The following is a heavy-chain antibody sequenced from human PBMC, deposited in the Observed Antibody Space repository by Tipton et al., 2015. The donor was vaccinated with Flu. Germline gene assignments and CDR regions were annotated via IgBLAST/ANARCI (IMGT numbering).Heavy chain of an antibody. CDR2: INDSGSA. Sequence: LRLSCAVYGGTFSGYYWTWIRQPPGKRLEWIGEINDSGSANYNPSLKSQVTMSVDTSKNQFSLKVKSVTAADTAVYYCARGRDYGDYFDYWGQGTLVTVSS. D-gene: IGHD4-17*01. V-gene: IGHV4-34*01. CDR1: GGTFSGYY. CDR3: ARGRDYGDYFDY. J-gene: IGHJ4*02.